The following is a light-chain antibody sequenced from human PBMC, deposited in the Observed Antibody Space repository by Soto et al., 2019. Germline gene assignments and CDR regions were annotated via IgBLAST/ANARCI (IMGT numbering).Light chain of an antibody. CDR2: DAS. V-gene: IGKV1-5*01. CDR3: QQYNSYSWT. Sequence: DLQMTPSPSPLSASVGDSVTITCRASPSISSWLAWYQQKPGKAPKLLIYDASSLESGVPSRFSGSGSGTEFTLTISSLQPDDFATYYCQQYNSYSWTFGQGTKVEIK. CDR1: PSISSW. J-gene: IGKJ1*01.